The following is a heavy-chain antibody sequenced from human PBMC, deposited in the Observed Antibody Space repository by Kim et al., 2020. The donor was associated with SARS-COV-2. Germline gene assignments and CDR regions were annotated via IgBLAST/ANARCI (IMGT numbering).Heavy chain of an antibody. J-gene: IGHJ6*02. Sequence: GGSLRLSCAASGFIFSDYEINWVRQAPGKGLQWVSYISSGAANIYYADSVKGRFTISRDNARNLLYLQMNSLRVEDTGIYYCARDLRMTRAIFPYFNGLDVWGQGTTVTVSS. CDR3: ARDLRMTRAIFPYFNGLDV. CDR2: ISSGAANI. D-gene: IGHD3-3*01. V-gene: IGHV3-48*03. CDR1: GFIFSDYE.